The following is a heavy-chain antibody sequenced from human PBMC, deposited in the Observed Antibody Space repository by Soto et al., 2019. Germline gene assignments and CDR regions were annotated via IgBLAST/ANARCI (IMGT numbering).Heavy chain of an antibody. CDR2: VIPIRGTT. J-gene: IGHJ4*02. Sequence: QVQLVQSGAEVKKPGSSVKVSCKASGGNFGNYAIGWVRQAPGQGLDWMGGVIPIRGTTSYAQKFQDRVTITADKSTGTVYIELILLRYVDTALCYCARDNSGDALDYWGQVTMVTVSS. D-gene: IGHD5-12*01. CDR3: ARDNSGDALDY. V-gene: IGHV1-69*06. CDR1: GGNFGNYA.